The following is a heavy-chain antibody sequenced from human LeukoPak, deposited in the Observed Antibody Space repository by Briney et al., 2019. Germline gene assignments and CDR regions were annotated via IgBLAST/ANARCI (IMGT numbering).Heavy chain of an antibody. V-gene: IGHV1-2*02. Sequence: ASVKVSCKTSGYPFSDYYMHWVRQAPGQGLEWMGGINPNSGGTNYAQKFQGRVTMTRDTSISTVYMEMSRLRSDDTAVYYCARESVPAVAARRGLNYWGQGTLVAVSS. CDR3: ARESVPAVAARRGLNY. CDR2: INPNSGGT. D-gene: IGHD6-6*01. CDR1: GYPFSDYY. J-gene: IGHJ4*02.